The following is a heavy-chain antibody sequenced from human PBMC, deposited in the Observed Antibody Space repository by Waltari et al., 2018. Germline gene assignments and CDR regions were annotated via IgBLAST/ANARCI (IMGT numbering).Heavy chain of an antibody. D-gene: IGHD2-2*01. Sequence: QVQLVQSGAEVKKPWSSVKVSCKASGGTFSSYPISWVRQSPGQRLEWMGRIIPILGIANYAQKFQGRVTITADKSTSTAYMELSSLRSEDTAVYYCARDSPWWVGYCSSTRCYVAFDIWGQGTMVTVSS. CDR3: ARDSPWWVGYCSSTRCYVAFDI. J-gene: IGHJ3*02. CDR1: GGTFSSYP. CDR2: IIPILGIA. V-gene: IGHV1-69*04.